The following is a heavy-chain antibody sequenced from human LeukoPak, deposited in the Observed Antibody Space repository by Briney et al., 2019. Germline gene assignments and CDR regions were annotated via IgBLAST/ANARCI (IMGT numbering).Heavy chain of an antibody. V-gene: IGHV3-64*01. CDR1: GFTFSSYA. CDR2: ISSNGGST. Sequence: GGSLRLSCAASGFTFSSYAMSWVRQAPGKGLEYVSAISSNGGSTYYANSVKGRFTISRDNSKNTLYLQMGSLRAEDMAVYYCARGGPRRFLEWLFPSYYFDYWGQGTLVTVSS. CDR3: ARGGPRRFLEWLFPSYYFDY. D-gene: IGHD3-3*01. J-gene: IGHJ4*02.